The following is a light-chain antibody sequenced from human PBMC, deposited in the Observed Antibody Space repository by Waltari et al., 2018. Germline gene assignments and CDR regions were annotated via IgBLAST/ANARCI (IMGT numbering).Light chain of an antibody. J-gene: IGKJ2*01. Sequence: DIQMTQSPSSLSASVGDTVTISCRASQTIDVYLNWYQQQPGKAPNLLIYAASTLLIGVPSRFSGFGSETEFTLTFTGLQPEDFATYYCQQSLDSPYTFGQGTRLEI. V-gene: IGKV1-39*01. CDR3: QQSLDSPYT. CDR2: AAS. CDR1: QTIDVY.